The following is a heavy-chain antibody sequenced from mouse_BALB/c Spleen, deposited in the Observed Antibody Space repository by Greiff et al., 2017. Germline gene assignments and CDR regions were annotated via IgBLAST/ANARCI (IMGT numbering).Heavy chain of an antibody. D-gene: IGHD2-14*01. Sequence: EVKLMESGGGLVQPGESLKLSCESNEYEFPSHDMSWVRKTPEKRLELVAAINSNGGSTYYPDSVKGRFTISRDNAKNTLYLQMSSLKSEDTAMYYCARDRVLDYWGQGTTLTVSS. CDR3: ARDRVLDY. J-gene: IGHJ2*01. CDR1: EYEFPSHD. CDR2: INSNGGST. V-gene: IGHV5-2*03.